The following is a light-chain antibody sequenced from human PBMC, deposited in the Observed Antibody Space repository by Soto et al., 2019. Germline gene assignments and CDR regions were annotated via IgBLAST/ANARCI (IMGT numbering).Light chain of an antibody. V-gene: IGKV1-33*01. J-gene: IGKJ4*01. CDR2: DVF. Sequence: DIPMTQSASSLPASVGDTVTISCQASQVISKYLNWVQQKPGKAPKLLIYDVFNVETGVPSRFSGRGSGTDFTLIISNLQPEDFATYYCQQYDQLPITFGGETKVDI. CDR3: QQYDQLPIT. CDR1: QVISKY.